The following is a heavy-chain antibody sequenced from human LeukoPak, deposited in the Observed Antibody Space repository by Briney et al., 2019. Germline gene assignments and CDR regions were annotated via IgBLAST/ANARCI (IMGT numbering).Heavy chain of an antibody. CDR2: IFSSGST. CDR3: ARDQTYDFWTSAEYYFDY. CDR1: GGSIGRYY. D-gene: IGHD3-3*01. J-gene: IGHJ4*02. V-gene: IGHV4-59*01. Sequence: SETLSLTCTVYGGSIGRYYWNWIRQSPGQGLEWVGYIFSSGSTNYNPSLLSRVTISLDTSRNQFSLKLSSVTAADTAVYYCARDQTYDFWTSAEYYFDYWGQGTLVTVSS.